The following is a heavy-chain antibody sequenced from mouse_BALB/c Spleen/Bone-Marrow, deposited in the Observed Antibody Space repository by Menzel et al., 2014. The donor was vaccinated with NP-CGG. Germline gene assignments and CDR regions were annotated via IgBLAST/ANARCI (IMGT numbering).Heavy chain of an antibody. D-gene: IGHD2-1*01. CDR3: AREERAPWYAMDY. CDR2: ISTYNGNT. Sequence: VQLQQSGPEVVRPGVSVKISCKGSGYTFTDYAMHWVQQSHAKSLEWIGVISTYNGNTNYNQKFKGKATMTVDKSSSAAYMELARLTAEDSAIYYCAREERAPWYAMDYWGQGTSVTVSS. CDR1: GYTFTDYA. V-gene: IGHV1-67*01. J-gene: IGHJ4*01.